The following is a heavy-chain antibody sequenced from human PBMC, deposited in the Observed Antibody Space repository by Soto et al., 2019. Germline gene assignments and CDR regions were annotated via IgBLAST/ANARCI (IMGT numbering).Heavy chain of an antibody. CDR2: INHSGST. CDR1: GGSFSGYY. CDR3: ARLGKGIMGGNYYYYYYGMDV. J-gene: IGHJ6*02. D-gene: IGHD3-16*01. V-gene: IGHV4-34*01. Sequence: SETLSLTCAVYGGSFSGYYWSWIRQPPGKGLEWIGEINHSGSTNYNPSLKSRVTISVDTSKNQFSLKLSSVTAADTAVYYCARLGKGIMGGNYYYYYYGMDVWGQGTTVTVSS.